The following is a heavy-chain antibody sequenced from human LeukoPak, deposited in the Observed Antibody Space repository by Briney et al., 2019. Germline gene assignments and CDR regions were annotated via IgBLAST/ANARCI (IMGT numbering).Heavy chain of an antibody. Sequence: GASVKVSCKASGGTFSSYAISWVRQAPGQGLEWMGRIIPIFGTANYAQKFQGRVTITTDESTSTAYMELSSLRSEDTAVYYCAMTTVTTLKAPFDYWGQGTLVTVSS. J-gene: IGHJ4*02. CDR3: AMTTVTTLKAPFDY. D-gene: IGHD4-17*01. V-gene: IGHV1-69*05. CDR1: GGTFSSYA. CDR2: IIPIFGTA.